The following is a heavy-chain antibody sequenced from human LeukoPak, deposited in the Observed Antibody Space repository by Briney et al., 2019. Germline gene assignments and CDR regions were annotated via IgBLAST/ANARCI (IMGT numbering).Heavy chain of an antibody. V-gene: IGHV3-53*01. CDR3: ARDEGYDTPG. D-gene: IGHD3-22*01. CDR1: GFTVSSSY. Sequence: GGSLRLSCAVSGFTVSSSYMNWVRQAPGKGLEWVSVIYSGGSTYHADSVKGRFTISRDNSKNTLYLQMNSLRAEDTAVYYCARDEGYDTPGGGQGTLVTVSS. J-gene: IGHJ4*02. CDR2: IYSGGST.